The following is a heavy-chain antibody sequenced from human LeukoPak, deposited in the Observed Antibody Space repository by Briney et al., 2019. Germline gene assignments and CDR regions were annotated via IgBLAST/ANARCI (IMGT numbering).Heavy chain of an antibody. Sequence: ASVKVSCKASGYTFTSYDINWVRQATGQGLEWMGWMNPNSGNTGYAQKFQGRVTMTRNTSISTAYMELSSLRSEDTAVYYCARLSGVLRKGVYYYYGMDVWGQGTTVTVSS. J-gene: IGHJ6*02. CDR3: ARLSGVLRKGVYYYYGMDV. D-gene: IGHD7-27*01. CDR1: GYTFTSYD. V-gene: IGHV1-8*01. CDR2: MNPNSGNT.